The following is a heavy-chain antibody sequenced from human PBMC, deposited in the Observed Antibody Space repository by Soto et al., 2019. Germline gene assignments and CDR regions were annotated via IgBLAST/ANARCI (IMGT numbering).Heavy chain of an antibody. CDR1: GFTFTSSA. V-gene: IGHV1-58*01. CDR3: AAGSTVNRAGAFDI. J-gene: IGHJ3*02. D-gene: IGHD4-17*01. Sequence: GASVKVSCKASGFTFTSSAVQWVRQARGQRLEWIGWIVVGSGNTNYAQKFQEGVTITRDMSTSTAYMELSSLRSEDTAVYYCAAGSTVNRAGAFDIWGQGTMVTVSS. CDR2: IVVGSGNT.